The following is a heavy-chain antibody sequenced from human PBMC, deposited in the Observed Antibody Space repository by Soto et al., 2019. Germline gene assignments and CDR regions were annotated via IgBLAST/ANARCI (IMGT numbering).Heavy chain of an antibody. V-gene: IGHV1-46*01. Sequence: EASVKVSCKASGYTFTSYYMHWVRQAPGQGLEWMGIINPSGGSTSYAQKFQGRVTMTRDTSTSTVYMELSSLRSEDTAVYYCASITMVRGVTPGPLDAFDIWGQGTMVTVSS. J-gene: IGHJ3*02. CDR2: INPSGGST. CDR1: GYTFTSYY. D-gene: IGHD3-10*01. CDR3: ASITMVRGVTPGPLDAFDI.